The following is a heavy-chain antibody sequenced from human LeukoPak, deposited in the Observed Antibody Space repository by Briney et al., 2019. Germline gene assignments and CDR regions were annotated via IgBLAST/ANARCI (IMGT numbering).Heavy chain of an antibody. CDR3: AKDPSMVRGENLFDY. Sequence: AGGSLRLSCAASGFTFSSYGMHWVRQAPGKGLEWVAFIRYDGSNKYYADSVKGRFTISRDNSKNTLYLQMNSLRAEDTAVYYCAKDPSMVRGENLFDYWGQGTLVTVSS. J-gene: IGHJ4*02. CDR1: GFTFSSYG. D-gene: IGHD3-10*01. CDR2: IRYDGSNK. V-gene: IGHV3-30*02.